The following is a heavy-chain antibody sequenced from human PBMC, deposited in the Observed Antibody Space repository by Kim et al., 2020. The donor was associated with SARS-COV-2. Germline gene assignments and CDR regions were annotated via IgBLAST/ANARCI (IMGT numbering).Heavy chain of an antibody. V-gene: IGHV2-70*01. CDR2: IDWDDDK. Sequence: SGPTLVNPTQTLTLTCTFSGFSLSTSGMCVSWIRQPPGKALEWFALIDWDDDKYYSTSLKTRLTISKDTSKNQVVLTMTNMDPVDTATYYCARSLVRGVSSSNWFDPWGQGTLVTVSS. J-gene: IGHJ5*02. CDR3: ARSLVRGVSSSNWFDP. D-gene: IGHD3-10*01. CDR1: GFSLSTSGMC.